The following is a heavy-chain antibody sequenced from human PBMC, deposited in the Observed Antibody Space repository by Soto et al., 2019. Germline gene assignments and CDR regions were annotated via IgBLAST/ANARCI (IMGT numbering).Heavy chain of an antibody. J-gene: IGHJ6*02. CDR1: GFIFSTYA. CDR3: ARDSYGMDV. Sequence: GGSLRLSCAASGFIFSTYAMHWVRQAPGKGLEWVAVIWYDGSNEYYADSVKGRFTISRDNSENTLYLQMNSLRDEDTAVYYCARDSYGMDVWGQRTKVTVSS. V-gene: IGHV3-33*01. CDR2: IWYDGSNE.